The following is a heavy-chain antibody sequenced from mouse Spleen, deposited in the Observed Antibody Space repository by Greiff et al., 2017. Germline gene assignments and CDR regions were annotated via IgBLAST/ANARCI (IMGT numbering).Heavy chain of an antibody. V-gene: IGHV5-9-3*01. CDR2: ISTGGSYT. CDR3: ARHGSSHYYAMGY. CDR1: GFTFTSYA. D-gene: IGHD1-1*01. J-gene: IGHJ4*01. Sequence: EVKLVESGGGLVKPGGSLKLSCAASGFTFTSYAMSWVRQTPGKRLEWVATISTGGSYTYYPDSVKGRFTISRDNARNTLYLQMSSLRSEDTAMYYCARHGSSHYYAMGYWGQGTSVTVSS.